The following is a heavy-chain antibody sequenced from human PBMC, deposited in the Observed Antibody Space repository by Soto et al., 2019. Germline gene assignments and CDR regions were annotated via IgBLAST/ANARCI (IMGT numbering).Heavy chain of an antibody. CDR1: GYRFSSYG. CDR2: INADNGDI. J-gene: IGHJ6*02. CDR3: ARWVVAAGTGEMDV. D-gene: IGHD2-15*01. Sequence: QVRLVQSGAEVKKPGASVKVSCKTSGYRFSSYGISWVRQAPGQGLEWMGWINADNGDIKYSEKFQGRFTMTTDTSTRTVYMELRTLTSVDTAVYYCARWVVAAGTGEMDVWGQGTTVTVSS. V-gene: IGHV1-18*01.